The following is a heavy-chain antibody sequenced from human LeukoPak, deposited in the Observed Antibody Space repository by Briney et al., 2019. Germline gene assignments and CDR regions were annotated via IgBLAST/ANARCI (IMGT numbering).Heavy chain of an antibody. V-gene: IGHV4-34*01. Sequence: SETLSLTCAVYGGSFSGYYWSWIRQPPGKGLEWMGEINHSGSTNYNPSLKSRVTISVDTSKNQFSLKLSSVTAADTAVYYCASGYCSSTSCYTFAYWGQGTLVTVSS. CDR2: INHSGST. CDR1: GGSFSGYY. CDR3: ASGYCSSTSCYTFAY. D-gene: IGHD2-2*02. J-gene: IGHJ4*02.